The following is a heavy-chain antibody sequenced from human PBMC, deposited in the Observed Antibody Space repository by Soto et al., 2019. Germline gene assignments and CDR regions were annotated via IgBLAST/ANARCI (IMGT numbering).Heavy chain of an antibody. Sequence: QVQLVQSGAEVKKPGSSVKVSCKASGGTFSSYAISWVRQAPGQGLEWMGGIIPIFGTANYAQKFQGRVTITADESTSTDYMELSSLRSEDTAVYYCARDGASIAARLEAVDIWGQGTMVTVSS. D-gene: IGHD6-6*01. CDR1: GGTFSSYA. J-gene: IGHJ3*02. V-gene: IGHV1-69*01. CDR3: ARDGASIAARLEAVDI. CDR2: IIPIFGTA.